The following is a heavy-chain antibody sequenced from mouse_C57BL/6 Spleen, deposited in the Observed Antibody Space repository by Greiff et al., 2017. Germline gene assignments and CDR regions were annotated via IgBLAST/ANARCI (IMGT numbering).Heavy chain of an antibody. D-gene: IGHD2-14*01. Sequence: QVQLQQSGAELAKPGASVKLSCKASGYTFTSYWMHWVKQRPGQGLEWIGYINPSSGYTKYNQKFKDKATLTADKSSNTAYMRLSSLTYEDSAVYYCARRGTTGVTHWYLDVGGTGTTVTVSS. CDR3: ARRGTTGVTHWYLDV. V-gene: IGHV1-7*01. CDR1: GYTFTSYW. CDR2: INPSSGYT. J-gene: IGHJ1*03.